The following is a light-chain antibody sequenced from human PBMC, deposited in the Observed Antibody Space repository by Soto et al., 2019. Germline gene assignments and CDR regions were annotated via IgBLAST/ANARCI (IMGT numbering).Light chain of an antibody. CDR3: SSYTSSSTLV. CDR1: SSDVGGYNY. Sequence: QSVLNQPAPVSWVPGQSITSCCTGTSSDVGGYNYVSWYQQHPGKAPKLMIYDVSNRPSGVSNRFSGSKSGNTASLTISGLQAEDEADYYCSSYTSSSTLVFGTGTKVTV. J-gene: IGLJ1*01. V-gene: IGLV2-14*01. CDR2: DVS.